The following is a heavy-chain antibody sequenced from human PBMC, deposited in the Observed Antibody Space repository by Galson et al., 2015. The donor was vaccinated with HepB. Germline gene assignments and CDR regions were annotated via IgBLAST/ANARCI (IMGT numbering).Heavy chain of an antibody. CDR3: VIEVPSGFDP. CDR2: IRSKGDGGTA. Sequence: SLRLSCAASGFSLSDYWMSWVRQAPEKGLEWIGRIRSKGDGGTADHAANVKGRFTISKDDSKNTLLLQINSLKIEDTAVYYCVIEVPSGFDPWCQEPLVTVSS. J-gene: IGHJ5*02. V-gene: IGHV3-15*01. CDR1: GFSLSDYW.